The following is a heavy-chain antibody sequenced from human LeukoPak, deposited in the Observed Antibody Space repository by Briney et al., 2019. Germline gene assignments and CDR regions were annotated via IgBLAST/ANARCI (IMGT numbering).Heavy chain of an antibody. CDR1: GFTFSSYG. J-gene: IGHJ4*02. CDR3: ARQLSSSWSSDHFDY. V-gene: IGHV3-30*02. CDR2: IRYDGSNK. Sequence: GGSLRLSCAASGFTFSSYGMHWVRQAPGKGLEWVAFIRYDGSNKYYADSVKGRFTISRDNSKNTLYLQMNSLRAEDTAVYYCARQLSSSWSSDHFDYWGQGTLVTVSS. D-gene: IGHD6-13*01.